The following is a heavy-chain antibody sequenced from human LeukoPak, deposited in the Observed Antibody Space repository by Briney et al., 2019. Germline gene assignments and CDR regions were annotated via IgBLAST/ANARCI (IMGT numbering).Heavy chain of an antibody. CDR1: GFTFSSYG. Sequence: PGGSLRLSCAASGFTFSSYGMHWVRQAPGKGLEWVSTINDRSNTYYADSVKGRFTISRDNSKNTLFLQMDSLRAEDTAVYYCAKRLPYCFDYWGQGTLVTVSS. CDR3: AKRLPYCFDY. J-gene: IGHJ4*02. CDR2: INDRSNT. V-gene: IGHV3-NL1*01.